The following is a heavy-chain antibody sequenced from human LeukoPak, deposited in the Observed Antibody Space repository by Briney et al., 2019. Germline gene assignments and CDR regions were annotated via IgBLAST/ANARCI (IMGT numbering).Heavy chain of an antibody. CDR3: AKDRDVLGFLELFNFDY. CDR1: GFTFSSYG. V-gene: IGHV3-30*02. J-gene: IGHJ4*02. CDR2: IRYDGSNK. D-gene: IGHD3-3*02. Sequence: GRSLRLSCAASGFTFSSYGMHWVRQAPGKGLEWVALIRYDGSNKYYADSVKGRFTISRDNSKNTLYLQMNSLRAEDTAVYYCAKDRDVLGFLELFNFDYWGQGTLVTVSS.